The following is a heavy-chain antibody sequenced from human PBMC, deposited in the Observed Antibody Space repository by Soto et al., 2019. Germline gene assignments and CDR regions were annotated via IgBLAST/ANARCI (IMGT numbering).Heavy chain of an antibody. D-gene: IGHD3-10*01. CDR1: GFTFSSYS. J-gene: IGHJ3*01. CDR2: ISSSSSYI. V-gene: IGHV3-21*01. CDR3: AREVRDYGSGSPRF. Sequence: EVQLVESGGGLVKPGGSLRLSCAASGFTFSSYSMNWVRQAPGKGLEWVSSISSSSSYIYYADSVKGRFTISRDNAKNSLYLQINSLSAEDTAVYYCAREVRDYGSGSPRFWGQGTIVTVGS.